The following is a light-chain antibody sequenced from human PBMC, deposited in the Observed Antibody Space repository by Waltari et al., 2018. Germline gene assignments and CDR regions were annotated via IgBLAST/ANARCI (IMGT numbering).Light chain of an antibody. CDR3: ASWDSGLKAYV. V-gene: IGLV1-44*01. J-gene: IGLJ1*01. CDR1: MSNVGGGG. Sequence: QSLLTQAPSASGTPGQRVTVSCSGSMSNVGGGGVDWYQQVPGEAPNLLIYSTDARPSGVPDRFSGSKSGTSASLAIRGLRSEDEGDYYCASWDSGLKAYVFGTGTKVTAL. CDR2: STD.